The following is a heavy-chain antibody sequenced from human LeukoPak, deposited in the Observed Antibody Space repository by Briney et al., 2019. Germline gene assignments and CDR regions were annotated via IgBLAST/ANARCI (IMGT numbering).Heavy chain of an antibody. CDR1: GFTFSSYS. J-gene: IGHJ3*02. V-gene: IGHV3-21*01. Sequence: GGSLRLSCAASGFTFSSYSMNWVRQAPGKGLEWVSSISSSGTYVYCADSVKGRFTISRDNAKNSLSLQMNSLKADDAAVYYCARASSKQLAGYLPDGFDIWGQGTMVTVSS. D-gene: IGHD3-9*01. CDR2: ISSSGTYV. CDR3: ARASSKQLAGYLPDGFDI.